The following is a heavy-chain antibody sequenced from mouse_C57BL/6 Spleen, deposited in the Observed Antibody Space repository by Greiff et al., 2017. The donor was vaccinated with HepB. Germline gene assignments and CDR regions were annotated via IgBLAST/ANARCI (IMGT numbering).Heavy chain of an antibody. CDR3: SRGGYGNYHFDY. V-gene: IGHV1-59*01. Sequence: VKLQQPGAELVRPGTSVKLSCKASGYTFTSYWMHWVKQRPGQGLEWIGVIDPSDSYTNYNQKFKGKATLTVDTSSSTAYMQLSSLTSEDSAVYYCSRGGYGNYHFDYWGQGTTLTVSS. D-gene: IGHD2-1*01. J-gene: IGHJ2*01. CDR2: IDPSDSYT. CDR1: GYTFTSYW.